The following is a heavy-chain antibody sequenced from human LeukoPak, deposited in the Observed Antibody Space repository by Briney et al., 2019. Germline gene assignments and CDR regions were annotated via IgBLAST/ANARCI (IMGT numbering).Heavy chain of an antibody. J-gene: IGHJ3*02. CDR2: ISGSGGST. D-gene: IGHD4-17*01. Sequence: PGGSLRLSCVASGFTLSSYAMSWVRHAPGKGLEWVSAISGSGGSTYYADSVKGRFTISRDNSKNTLYMQMNSLRAEGTAVYYCAKDLVWATTGAFDIWGQGTMVTVSS. V-gene: IGHV3-23*01. CDR3: AKDLVWATTGAFDI. CDR1: GFTLSSYA.